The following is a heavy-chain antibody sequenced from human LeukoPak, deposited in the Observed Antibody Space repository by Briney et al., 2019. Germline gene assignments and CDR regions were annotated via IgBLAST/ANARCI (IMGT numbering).Heavy chain of an antibody. CDR1: GGSISRYY. Sequence: SETLSLTCTVSGGSISRYYWSWLRQPAGKGLEWIGRIYTSGSTNYNPSLKSRVTMSVDTSKNQFSLKLSSVTAADTAVYYCAREGGAAAGYYYYYYYMDVWGKGTTVTVSS. CDR3: AREGGAAAGYYYYYYYMDV. CDR2: IYTSGST. J-gene: IGHJ6*03. V-gene: IGHV4-4*07. D-gene: IGHD6-13*01.